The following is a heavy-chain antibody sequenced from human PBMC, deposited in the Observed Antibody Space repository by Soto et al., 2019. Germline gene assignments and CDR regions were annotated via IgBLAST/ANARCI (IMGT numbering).Heavy chain of an antibody. J-gene: IGHJ6*03. V-gene: IGHV3-21*01. CDR2: ISSSSSYI. D-gene: IGHD3-3*01. Sequence: EVQLVESGGGLVKPGGSLRLSCAASGFTFSSYSMNWVRQAPGKGLEWVSSISSSSSYIYYEDSVKGRFTISRDNAKNSRYLQMNSLRAEDTAVYYCARTKRITIFGVVIPPYYYMDVWGKGTTVTVSS. CDR3: ARTKRITIFGVVIPPYYYMDV. CDR1: GFTFSSYS.